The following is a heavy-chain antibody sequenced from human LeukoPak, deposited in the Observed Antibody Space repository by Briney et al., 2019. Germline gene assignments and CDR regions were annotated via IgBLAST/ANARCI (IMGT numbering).Heavy chain of an antibody. CDR1: GGSFSGYY. J-gene: IGHJ4*02. CDR2: INHSGST. Sequence: PSETLSLTCAVYGGSFSGYYWSWIRQPPGKGLEWIGEINHSGSTNYNPSLKSRVTISVDTFKNQFSLKLSSVTAADTAVYYCARGLEMATAVNTAPLDYWGQGTLVTVSS. CDR3: ARGLEMATAVNTAPLDY. V-gene: IGHV4-34*01. D-gene: IGHD5-12*01.